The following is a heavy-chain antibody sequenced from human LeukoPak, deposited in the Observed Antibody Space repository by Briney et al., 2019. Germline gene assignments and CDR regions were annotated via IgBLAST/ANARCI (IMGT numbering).Heavy chain of an antibody. D-gene: IGHD1-7*01. Sequence: EASVKVSCKASGDTFSSYAISWGRQGPGQGLEWMGRIIPILGIANYAQKFQGRVTITADKSTSTAYMELSSLRSEDTAVYYCARDHHRTTDACDIWGQGTMVTVSS. CDR2: IIPILGIA. CDR1: GDTFSSYA. V-gene: IGHV1-69*04. CDR3: ARDHHRTTDACDI. J-gene: IGHJ3*02.